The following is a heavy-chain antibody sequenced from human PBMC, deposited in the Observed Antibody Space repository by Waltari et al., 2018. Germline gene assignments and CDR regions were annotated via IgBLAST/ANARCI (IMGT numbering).Heavy chain of an antibody. CDR2: IIGGRDYI. Sequence: EVQLLESGGGLVQPGGSLRLSCAASGFTFSSYGMSWVRQAPGKGPGWVSAIIGGRDYIYYADSVRGRFTISRDNSKNTLYLQMSSLKAEDTAVYYCAKGGVVTAWDEYWGQGTLVTVSS. V-gene: IGHV3-23*01. J-gene: IGHJ4*02. CDR1: GFTFSSYG. D-gene: IGHD2-21*02. CDR3: AKGGVVTAWDEY.